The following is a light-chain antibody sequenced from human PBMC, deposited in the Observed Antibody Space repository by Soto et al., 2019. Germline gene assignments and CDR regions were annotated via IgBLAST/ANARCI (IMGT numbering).Light chain of an antibody. CDR3: QQLHGYPWT. J-gene: IGKJ1*01. CDR1: KGVTNY. CDR2: GAS. V-gene: IGKV1-9*01. Sequence: DILLTQSPSFLSASVGDSVTLTCRASKGVTNYVAWYQQKPGKAPNLLIYGASTLQSGVPSRFSGSGSGTEFTLTISSLQPEDFATYYCQQLHGYPWTFGQGTKVEIK.